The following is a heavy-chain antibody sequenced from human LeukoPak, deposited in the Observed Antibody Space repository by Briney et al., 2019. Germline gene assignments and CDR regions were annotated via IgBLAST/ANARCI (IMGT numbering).Heavy chain of an antibody. Sequence: GGSLRLSCAASGFTFSSYNMNWVRQAPGKGLEWISYISPSSSTTYYADSVKGRFTISRDNAKNSLYLQMNSLRAEDTAVYYCATGGVEMATISAFDIWGQGTMVTVSS. CDR2: ISPSSSTT. D-gene: IGHD5-24*01. J-gene: IGHJ3*02. CDR3: ATGGVEMATISAFDI. CDR1: GFTFSSYN. V-gene: IGHV3-48*01.